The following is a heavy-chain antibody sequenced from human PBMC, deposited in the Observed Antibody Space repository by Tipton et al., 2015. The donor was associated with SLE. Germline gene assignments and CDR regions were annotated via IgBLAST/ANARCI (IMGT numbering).Heavy chain of an antibody. Sequence: SLRLSCTASGFTLTSYDMHWVRQATGKGLEWVSAIDTNGYTYYPDSVKGRFTISRQSGKNSLYLQMNSLRAGDTAVYYCGRDTHTGTRADIWGQGTEVTVS. CDR3: GRDTHTGTRADI. CDR2: IDTNGYT. J-gene: IGHJ3*02. V-gene: IGHV3-13*01. D-gene: IGHD1-7*01. CDR1: GFTLTSYD.